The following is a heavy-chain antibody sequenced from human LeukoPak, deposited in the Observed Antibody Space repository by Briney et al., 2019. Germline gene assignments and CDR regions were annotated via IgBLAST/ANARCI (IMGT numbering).Heavy chain of an antibody. CDR1: GFTFDDYA. V-gene: IGHV3-9*01. D-gene: IGHD3-10*01. CDR2: ISWNSASI. Sequence: PGGSLRLSCAASGFTFDDYAMHWVRQAPGKGLEWVSGISWNSASIGYGDSGKGRFFISRDNAKNSVYLQMNSLRPEDTALYYCAKGMGAYGPPEDYGMDVWGQGTTVTVSS. CDR3: AKGMGAYGPPEDYGMDV. J-gene: IGHJ6*02.